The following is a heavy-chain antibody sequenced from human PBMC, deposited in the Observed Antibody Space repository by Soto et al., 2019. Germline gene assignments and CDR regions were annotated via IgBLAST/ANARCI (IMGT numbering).Heavy chain of an antibody. D-gene: IGHD2-21*02. J-gene: IGHJ4*02. Sequence: SLSLSCAASGFIFRANTMNWVRQAPGKGLEWVASVSSTSIYIYYAESVKGRFTISRDNAKNSLYLQMNSLRADDTAMYYCVRRKHWGGDCTSDPRYLDYWGQG. V-gene: IGHV3-21*01. CDR1: GFIFRANT. CDR2: VSSTSIYI. CDR3: VRRKHWGGDCTSDPRYLDY.